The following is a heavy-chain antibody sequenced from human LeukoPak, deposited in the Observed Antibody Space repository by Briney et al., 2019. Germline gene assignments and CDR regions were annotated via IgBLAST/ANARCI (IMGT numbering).Heavy chain of an antibody. CDR3: ARIPAAAGYYFDY. V-gene: IGHV4-4*02. J-gene: IGHJ4*02. CDR2: IYHTGST. Sequence: SETLSLTCAVSGGSISSTNWWSWVRQPPGKGLEWIGEIYHTGSTNYNPSLKSRVTISVDKSKNQFSLKLSSVTAADTAVYYCARIPAAAGYYFDYWGQGTLVTVSS. CDR1: GGSISSTNW. D-gene: IGHD6-13*01.